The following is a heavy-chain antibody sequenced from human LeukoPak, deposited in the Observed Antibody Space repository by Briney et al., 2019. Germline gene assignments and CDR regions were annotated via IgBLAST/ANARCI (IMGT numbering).Heavy chain of an antibody. D-gene: IGHD5-12*01. J-gene: IGHJ3*02. CDR1: GFTFSDYN. CDR2: ISRSGSTK. Sequence: GGSLRLSCAASGFTFSDYNMRWIRQAPGKGLEWVSSISRSGSTKYYADSVKGRFTISRDNAKNSLFLQMNSLRAEDTAVYYCARGKYSGYVRSEGNAFDIWGQGTMVTVSS. CDR3: ARGKYSGYVRSEGNAFDI. V-gene: IGHV3-11*04.